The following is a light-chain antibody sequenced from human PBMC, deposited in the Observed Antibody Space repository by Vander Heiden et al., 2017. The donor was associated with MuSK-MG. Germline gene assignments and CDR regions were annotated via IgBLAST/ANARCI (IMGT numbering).Light chain of an antibody. CDR2: GAS. V-gene: IGKV3-20*01. Sequence: ELVLTQSPGPLSLSPGERATLSCRASQSVSSTFLAWYQQKPGQAPRLLIFGASSRATGIPDRFSGSGSGTDFTLTISRLEAEDFAVYYCQQDGTSPITFGQGTRLEIK. CDR3: QQDGTSPIT. CDR1: QSVSSTF. J-gene: IGKJ5*01.